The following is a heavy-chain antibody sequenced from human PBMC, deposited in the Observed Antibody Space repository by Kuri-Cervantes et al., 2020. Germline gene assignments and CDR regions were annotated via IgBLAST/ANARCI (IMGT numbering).Heavy chain of an antibody. CDR2: ISVYSGDT. CDR3: ARGVIAVAGTTRNFDY. CDR1: GGTFSSYA. Sequence: ASVKVSCKASGGTFSSYAITWVRQAPGQGLEWMGWISVYSGDTKSAPKWQGRVTMTTVTSTRTAYMELRNLRSDDTAVYYCARGVIAVAGTTRNFDYWGQGTLVTVSS. J-gene: IGHJ4*02. V-gene: IGHV1-18*01. D-gene: IGHD6-19*01.